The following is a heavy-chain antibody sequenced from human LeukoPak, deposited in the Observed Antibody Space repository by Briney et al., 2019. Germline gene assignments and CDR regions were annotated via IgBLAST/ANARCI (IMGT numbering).Heavy chain of an antibody. D-gene: IGHD3-10*01. CDR3: ARHRRGMVRGAAFDY. CDR1: GGSFSGYY. J-gene: IGHJ4*02. V-gene: IGHV4-34*01. Sequence: ASETLSLTCAVYGGSFSGYYWSWIRQPPGKGLEWIGEINHSGSTNYNPSLKSRVTISVDTSKNQFSLKLSSVTAADTAVYYCARHRRGMVRGAAFDYWGQGTLVTVSS. CDR2: INHSGST.